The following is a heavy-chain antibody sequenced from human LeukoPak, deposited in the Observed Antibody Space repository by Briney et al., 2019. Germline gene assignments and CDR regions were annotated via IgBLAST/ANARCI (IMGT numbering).Heavy chain of an antibody. J-gene: IGHJ4*02. CDR2: INPDSGGT. CDR3: ARDGLYGDYVGY. V-gene: IGHV1-2*02. D-gene: IGHD4-17*01. CDR1: GYTFTSYY. Sequence: ASVKVSCKASGYTFTSYYMHWVRQAPGQGLEWMGWINPDSGGTNYAQKFQGRVTMTRDTSISTAYMELSRLRSDDTVVYYCARDGLYGDYVGYWGQGTLVTVSS.